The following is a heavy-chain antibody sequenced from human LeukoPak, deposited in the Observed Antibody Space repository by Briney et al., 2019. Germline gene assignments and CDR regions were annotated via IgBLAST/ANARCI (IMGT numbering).Heavy chain of an antibody. V-gene: IGHV1-69*05. J-gene: IGHJ6*03. CDR3: ARAPYYYDSSGYYDNYYYYMDV. CDR1: GGTFSSYA. CDR2: IIPIFGTA. D-gene: IGHD3-22*01. Sequence: EASVKVSCKASGGTFSSYAISWVRQTPGQGLEWMGGIIPIFGTANYAQKFQGRVTITTDESTSTAYMELSSLRSEDTAVYYCARAPYYYDSSGYYDNYYYYMDVWGKGTTVTVSS.